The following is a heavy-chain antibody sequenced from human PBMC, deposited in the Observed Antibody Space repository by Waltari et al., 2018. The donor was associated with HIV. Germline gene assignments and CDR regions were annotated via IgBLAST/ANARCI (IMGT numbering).Heavy chain of an antibody. CDR2: IYHSGAA. CDR1: GGSFSGSY. V-gene: IGHV4-34*02. Sequence: QVQLQQWCAGLFKPSETLSLTCAVYGGSFSGSYWTWIRQPPGKGLRWSAVIYHSGAANYNTSLKSRVTSSVDTSKNQFSLKVRSVTAADTAVYYCARLRWDASFYYGLDVWGQGTTVTVSS. D-gene: IGHD4-17*01. CDR3: ARLRWDASFYYGLDV. J-gene: IGHJ6*02.